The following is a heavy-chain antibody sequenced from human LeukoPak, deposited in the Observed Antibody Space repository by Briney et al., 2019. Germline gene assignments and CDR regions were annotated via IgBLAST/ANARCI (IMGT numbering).Heavy chain of an antibody. J-gene: IGHJ4*02. D-gene: IGHD3-10*01. CDR1: GGSFSGYY. CDR3: ARFCITMVRGAIIRRPQVFDY. Sequence: PSETLSLTCAVYGGSFSGYYWSWIRQPPGKGLEWIGEINHSGSTNYNPSLKSRVTISVDTSKNQFSLKLSSVTAADTAVYYCARFCITMVRGAIIRRPQVFDYWGQGTLVTVSS. V-gene: IGHV4-34*01. CDR2: INHSGST.